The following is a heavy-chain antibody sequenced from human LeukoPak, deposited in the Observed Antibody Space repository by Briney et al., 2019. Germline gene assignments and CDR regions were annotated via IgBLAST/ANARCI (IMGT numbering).Heavy chain of an antibody. Sequence: GGSLRLSCAASGFTFSSHAMSWVRQAPGKGLEWVSAISGSGGSTYYADSVKGRFTISRDNSKNTLYLQMNSPRAEDTAVYYCAKAAVCAESGCYFDYWGQGTLVTVSS. J-gene: IGHJ4*02. CDR1: GFTFSSHA. V-gene: IGHV3-23*01. D-gene: IGHD2-21*01. CDR3: AKAAVCAESGCYFDY. CDR2: ISGSGGST.